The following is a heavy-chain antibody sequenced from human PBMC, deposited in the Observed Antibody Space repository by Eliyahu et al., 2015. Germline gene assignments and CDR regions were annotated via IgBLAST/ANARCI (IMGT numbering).Heavy chain of an antibody. Sequence: EVQLLXSGGALVQPXRSLRLXCAASVXXVRGRGMEWVSLISXNGGRTYXADSVKGRFTISRDNSKKTLYLQMNRLRAEDTAVYYCAKPEEYDVLTDYYNPWFDSWGQGTLVAVSS. CDR3: AKPEEYDVLTDYYNPWFDS. D-gene: IGHD3-9*01. J-gene: IGHJ5*01. V-gene: IGHV3-23*01. CDR2: ISXNGGRT.